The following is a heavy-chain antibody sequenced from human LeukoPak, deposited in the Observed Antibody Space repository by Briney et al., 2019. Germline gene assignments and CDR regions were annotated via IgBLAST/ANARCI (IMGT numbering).Heavy chain of an antibody. Sequence: GGSLRLSCAASGFTFSSYDMHWVRQAPGKGLEWVSSIGSSSTYMYYADSVKGRFTISRDNAKNSVYLQMNSLRAEDTAVYYCTRIFYYGTRGYYPDFWGQGTLVTVSS. V-gene: IGHV3-21*04. D-gene: IGHD3-22*01. CDR2: IGSSSTYM. CDR1: GFTFSSYD. CDR3: TRIFYYGTRGYYPDF. J-gene: IGHJ4*02.